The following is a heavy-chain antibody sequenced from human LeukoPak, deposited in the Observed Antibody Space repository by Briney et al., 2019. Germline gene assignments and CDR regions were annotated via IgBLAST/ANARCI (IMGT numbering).Heavy chain of an antibody. D-gene: IGHD3-22*01. CDR2: INPNSGDT. J-gene: IGHJ3*02. CDR3: ARTLVVINDAFDI. CDR1: EYTLTGYY. Sequence: GASVTVSCKASEYTLTGYYIHWVRQAPGQGLEWMGWINPNSGDTNYAQKFQGRVSMTGDTSISTAYMELSRLRSDDTAVYYCARTLVVINDAFDIWGQGTMVTVSS. V-gene: IGHV1-2*02.